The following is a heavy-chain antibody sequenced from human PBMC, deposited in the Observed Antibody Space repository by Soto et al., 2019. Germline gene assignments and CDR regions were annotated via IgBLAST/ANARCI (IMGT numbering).Heavy chain of an antibody. Sequence: EVQLVESGGGLVQPGGSLRVSCAASGFTFSSFWMYWVRQAPGKGLAWVSRINSDGSSTNYADSVRGRVTISRDNAKNTLYLQMNSLRAEDTAVYYCARIDFWSGMHVCGQGTTVTVSS. CDR1: GFTFSSFW. CDR3: ARIDFWSGMHV. CDR2: INSDGSST. D-gene: IGHD3-3*01. V-gene: IGHV3-74*01. J-gene: IGHJ6*02.